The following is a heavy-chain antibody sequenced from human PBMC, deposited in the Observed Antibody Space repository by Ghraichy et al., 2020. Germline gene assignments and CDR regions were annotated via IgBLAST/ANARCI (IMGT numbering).Heavy chain of an antibody. Sequence: SETLSLTCAVYGGSFSGYYWSWIRQPPGKGLEWIGEINNSGSTNYNPSLKSRVTVSVDTSMNQFSLKLSSVTAADTAVYYCARGPHNYGMDVWGQGTTVTVSS. V-gene: IGHV4-34*01. CDR1: GGSFSGYY. J-gene: IGHJ6*02. CDR3: ARGPHNYGMDV. CDR2: INNSGST.